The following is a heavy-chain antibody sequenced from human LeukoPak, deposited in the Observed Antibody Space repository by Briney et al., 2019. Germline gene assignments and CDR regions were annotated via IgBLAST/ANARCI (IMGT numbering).Heavy chain of an antibody. J-gene: IGHJ4*02. Sequence: SETLSLTCTVSGGSISSYYWSWIRQPPGKGLEWIGYIYYSGSTNYNPSLKSRVTISVDTSKNQFSLKLSSVTAADTAVYYCARAVGYYGSGSYQVAEFDYWGQGTLVTVSS. V-gene: IGHV4-59*01. D-gene: IGHD3-10*01. CDR1: GGSISSYY. CDR2: IYYSGST. CDR3: ARAVGYYGSGSYQVAEFDY.